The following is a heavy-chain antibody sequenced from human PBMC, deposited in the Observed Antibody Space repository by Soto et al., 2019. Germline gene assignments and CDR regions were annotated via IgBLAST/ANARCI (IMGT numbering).Heavy chain of an antibody. Sequence: EMQLVESGGGLVKPGGSLTLSCEASGFIFSSSTMNWVRKAPGKGLEWVSSMTGSSGFTDYAASVKGRFTISRDNAKNSLYLQMHSLRAEDTAVSYCARSYFGAGVEVWGKGTTVTVSS. CDR1: GFIFSSST. CDR2: MTGSSGFT. J-gene: IGHJ6*04. V-gene: IGHV3-21*01. D-gene: IGHD3-10*01. CDR3: ARSYFGAGVEV.